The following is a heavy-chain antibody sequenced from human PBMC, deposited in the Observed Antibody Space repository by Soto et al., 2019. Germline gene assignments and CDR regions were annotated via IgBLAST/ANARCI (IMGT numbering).Heavy chain of an antibody. CDR3: ARALGWASPFDY. CDR2: INPNSGGT. CDR1: GDTFSSDA. V-gene: IGHV1-3*01. Sequence: VSVKVSCKASGDTFSSDAITWVRQPPGQGLEWMGWINPNSGGTTYSQKFQGRGTITRDTSASTAYMELSSLRSEDTAVYYCARALGWASPFDYWGQGTLVTVSS. D-gene: IGHD1-26*01. J-gene: IGHJ4*02.